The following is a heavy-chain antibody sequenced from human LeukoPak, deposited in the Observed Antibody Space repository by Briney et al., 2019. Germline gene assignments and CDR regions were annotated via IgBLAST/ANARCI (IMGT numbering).Heavy chain of an antibody. J-gene: IGHJ4*02. CDR1: GGSISSSSYY. CDR2: IYYSGST. D-gene: IGHD4-23*01. Sequence: SETLSLTCTVSGGSISSSSYYWGWIRQPPGKGLEWIGSIYYSGSTYYNPSLKSRVTISVDTSKNQFSLKLSSVTAADTAVYYCARWSAVVTRHHYFDYWGQGTLVTVSS. CDR3: ARWSAVVTRHHYFDY. V-gene: IGHV4-39*01.